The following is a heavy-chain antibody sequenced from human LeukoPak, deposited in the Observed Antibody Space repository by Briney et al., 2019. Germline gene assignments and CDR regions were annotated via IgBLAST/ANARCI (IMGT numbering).Heavy chain of an antibody. V-gene: IGHV3-20*04. CDR1: GFTFDDYG. CDR2: INWNGGST. D-gene: IGHD5-18*01. J-gene: IGHJ3*02. CDR3: ARVHTAMVSGAFDI. Sequence: GGSLRLSCAASGFTFDDYGMSWVRQAPGKGLEWVSGINWNGGSTGYADSVKGRFTISRDNAKNSLYLQMNSLRAEDTALYYCARVHTAMVSGAFDIWGQGTMVTVSS.